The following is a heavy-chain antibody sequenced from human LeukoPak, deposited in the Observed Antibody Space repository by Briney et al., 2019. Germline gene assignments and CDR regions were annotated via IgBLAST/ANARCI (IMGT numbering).Heavy chain of an antibody. D-gene: IGHD3-3*01. CDR2: IKQDGSEK. CDR1: GVTFSSYW. Sequence: PGGSLRLSCAASGVTFSSYWMSWVRQAPGKGLEWVANIKQDGSEKYYVDSVKGRFTISRDNAKNSLYLQMSSLRAEDTAVYYCARYLPDYEFWSGYSYYFDYWGQGTLVTVSS. J-gene: IGHJ4*02. V-gene: IGHV3-7*05. CDR3: ARYLPDYEFWSGYSYYFDY.